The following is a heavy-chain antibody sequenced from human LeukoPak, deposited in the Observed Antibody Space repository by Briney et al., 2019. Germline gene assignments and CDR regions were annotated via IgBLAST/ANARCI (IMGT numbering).Heavy chain of an antibody. V-gene: IGHV1-2*02. CDR3: APKDLVATKGAFDI. J-gene: IGHJ3*02. CDR2: INPNSGGT. Sequence: ASVKVSSKASGYTFTGYYMHWVRQAPGQGLEWIGWINPNSGGTNYAQKFQGRVTMTRDTSIRTAYMAPSRLRSDDTAVYYCAPKDLVATKGAFDIWGQGTMVTVSS. CDR1: GYTFTGYY. D-gene: IGHD5-12*01.